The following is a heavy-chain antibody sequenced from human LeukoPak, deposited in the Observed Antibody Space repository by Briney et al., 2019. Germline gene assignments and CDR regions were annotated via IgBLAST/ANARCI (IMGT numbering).Heavy chain of an antibody. V-gene: IGHV3-23*01. CDR3: AKDPLRGPYGDYVFDY. CDR2: ISGSGGST. D-gene: IGHD4-17*01. Sequence: GGSLRLSCAASGFTFSSYAMSWVRQAPGKGLEWVSAISGSGGSTYYADSVKGRFTISRDNSKNTLYLQMNSLRVEDTAVYYCAKDPLRGPYGDYVFDYWGQGTLVTVSS. J-gene: IGHJ4*02. CDR1: GFTFSSYA.